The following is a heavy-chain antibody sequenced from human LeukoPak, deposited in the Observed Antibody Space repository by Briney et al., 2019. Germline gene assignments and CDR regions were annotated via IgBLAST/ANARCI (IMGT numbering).Heavy chain of an antibody. D-gene: IGHD6-13*01. Sequence: PSETLSLTCTVSGGSINSYYWSWIRQPPGKGLEWIGYIYYSGSTNYNPSLKSRVTISVDTSKNQFSLKLSSVTAADTAVYYCARGRIAWRIAAAGNWFDPWGQGTLVTVSS. CDR1: GGSINSYY. CDR3: ARGRIAWRIAAAGNWFDP. CDR2: IYYSGST. V-gene: IGHV4-59*01. J-gene: IGHJ5*02.